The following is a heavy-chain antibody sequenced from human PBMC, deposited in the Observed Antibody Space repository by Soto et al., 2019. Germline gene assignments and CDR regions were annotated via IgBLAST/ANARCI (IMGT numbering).Heavy chain of an antibody. CDR3: VKGWADY. J-gene: IGHJ4*02. D-gene: IGHD1-26*01. V-gene: IGHV3-23*01. CDR1: GFTFSSYV. CDR2: ISGGST. Sequence: EVQLLESGGGLVQPGGSLRLSCAASGFTFSSYVMSWVRQAPGKGLEWVSGISGGSTYYADSVKGRFTISRDNSKNMLYLQMNSLRGEDTAVSYCVKGWADYWGQGALLTVSS.